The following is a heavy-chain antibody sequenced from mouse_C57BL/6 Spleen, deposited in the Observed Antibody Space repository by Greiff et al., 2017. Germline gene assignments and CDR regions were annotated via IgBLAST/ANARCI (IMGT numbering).Heavy chain of an antibody. CDR2: IRNKANGYTT. V-gene: IGHV7-3*01. CDR3: ARYPPRGCGAMDY. J-gene: IGHJ4*01. Sequence: EVKLVESGGGLVQPGGSLSLSCAASGFTFTDYYMSWVRQPPGKALEWLGFIRNKANGYTTEYSASVKGRFTISRDNSQSILYLQMNALRAEDSATYYCARYPPRGCGAMDYWGQGTSVTVSS. CDR1: GFTFTDYY.